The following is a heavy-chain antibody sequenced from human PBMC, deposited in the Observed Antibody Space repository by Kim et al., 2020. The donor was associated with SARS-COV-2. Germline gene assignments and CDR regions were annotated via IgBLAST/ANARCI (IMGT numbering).Heavy chain of an antibody. V-gene: IGHV3-21*01. D-gene: IGHD3-10*01. CDR2: ISSSSSYI. Sequence: GGSLRLSCAASGFTFSSYSMNWVRQAPGKGLEWVSSISSSSSYIYYAVSVKGRFTISRDNAKNSLYLQMNSLRAEDTAVYYCAYGPFDTFDYLGQGTLVTVSS. CDR1: GFTFSSYS. CDR3: AYGPFDTFDY. J-gene: IGHJ4*02.